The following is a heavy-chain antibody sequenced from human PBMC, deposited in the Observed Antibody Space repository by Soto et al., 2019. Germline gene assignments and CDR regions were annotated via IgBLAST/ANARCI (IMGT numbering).Heavy chain of an antibody. CDR1: GGTFSSYA. V-gene: IGHV1-69*06. CDR2: IIPIFGTA. D-gene: IGHD2-2*01. CDR3: ARGPQEYCSRTSCRSYYYYGMDV. Sequence: QVQLVQSGAEVKKPGSSVKVSCKASGGTFSSYAISWVRQAPGQGLEWMGGIIPIFGTANYAQKFQGRVTITGDKSRSTADMELSSLGSEDTAVYYCARGPQEYCSRTSCRSYYYYGMDVWGKGTTVTVSS. J-gene: IGHJ6*04.